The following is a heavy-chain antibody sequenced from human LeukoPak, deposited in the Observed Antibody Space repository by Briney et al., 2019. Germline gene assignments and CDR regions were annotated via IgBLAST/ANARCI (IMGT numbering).Heavy chain of an antibody. CDR3: ARVLGGSGSYSYFDY. V-gene: IGHV3-7*01. CDR2: IKQDGCEK. Sequence: GGSLRLSCAASGFTFSSYGMRWVRQAPGHGLESVANIKQDGCEKYYVEPVKGRFTNSRDNAKNSLFLQMNSLRAEDTAVYYCARVLGGSGSYSYFDYWGQGTLVTVSS. J-gene: IGHJ4*02. D-gene: IGHD3-10*01. CDR1: GFTFSSYG.